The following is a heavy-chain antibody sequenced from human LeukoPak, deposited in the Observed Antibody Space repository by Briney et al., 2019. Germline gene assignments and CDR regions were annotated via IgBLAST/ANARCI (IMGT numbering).Heavy chain of an antibody. CDR1: GFTFSDYA. J-gene: IGHJ3*02. CDR2: ISGSGDTT. Sequence: PGGSLRLSCAASGFTFSDYAMTWVRQAPGKGLEWVSAISGSGDTTYYADSVKGRFTISRDNSKNTLYLQMNSLRAEDTAVYYCAKDSWPDYGGNSLNAFDIWGQGTMVTVSS. D-gene: IGHD4-23*01. CDR3: AKDSWPDYGGNSLNAFDI. V-gene: IGHV3-23*01.